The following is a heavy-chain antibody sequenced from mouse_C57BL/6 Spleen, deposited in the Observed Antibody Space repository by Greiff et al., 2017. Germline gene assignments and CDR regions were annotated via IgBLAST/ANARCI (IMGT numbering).Heavy chain of an antibody. CDR1: GYSITSGYY. J-gene: IGHJ1*03. V-gene: IGHV3-6*01. D-gene: IGHD1-1*01. CDR3: ARGGYYGSSYGYFDG. Sequence: VQLQQSGPGLVKPSQSLSLTCSVTGYSITSGYYWNWIRQFPGNKLEWMGYISYDGSNNYNPSLKNRISITRDTSKNQFFLKLNSVTTEDTATYYCARGGYYGSSYGYFDGWGTGTTVTVSS. CDR2: ISYDGSN.